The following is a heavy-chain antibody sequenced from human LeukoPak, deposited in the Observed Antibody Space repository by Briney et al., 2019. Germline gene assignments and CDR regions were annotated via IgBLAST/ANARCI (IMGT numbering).Heavy chain of an antibody. V-gene: IGHV4-34*01. Sequence: SETLSLTCVVYGESFSAYVWSWIRQSPGKGLQWIGEINQSGTTNYNPSLKSRVTISADTSKNQVSLNVTSVTAADTAVYYCVRLTNWFDPWGQGTLVTVSS. CDR3: VRLTNWFDP. CDR2: INQSGTT. CDR1: GESFSAYV. J-gene: IGHJ5*02.